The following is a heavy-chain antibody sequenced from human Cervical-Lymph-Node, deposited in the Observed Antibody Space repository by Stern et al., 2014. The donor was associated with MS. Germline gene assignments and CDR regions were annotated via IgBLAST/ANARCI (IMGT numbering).Heavy chain of an antibody. CDR3: ARWGKEMATIGGGDY. V-gene: IGHV1-69*01. CDR1: GGTFSSYA. CDR2: IIPIFGTA. D-gene: IGHD5-24*01. Sequence: VQLVESGAEVKKPGSSVKVSCKASGGTFSSYAISWGRQAPGQGLEWMGGIIPIFGTANYAQKFQGRVTITADESTSTAYMELSSLRSEDTAVYYCARWGKEMATIGGGDYWGQGTLVTVSS. J-gene: IGHJ4*02.